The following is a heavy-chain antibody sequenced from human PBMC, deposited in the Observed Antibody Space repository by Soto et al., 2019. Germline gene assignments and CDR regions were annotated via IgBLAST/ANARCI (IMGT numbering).Heavy chain of an antibody. J-gene: IGHJ6*02. CDR3: ARDRDIVVVVDANYYGMDV. D-gene: IGHD2-15*01. Sequence: VGSLRLSCAASGFTFSSYSMNWVRQAPGKGLEWVSSISSSSSYIYYADSVKGRFTISRDNAKNSLYLQMNSLRAEDTAVYYCARDRDIVVVVDANYYGMDVWGQGTTLTVSS. V-gene: IGHV3-21*01. CDR2: ISSSSSYI. CDR1: GFTFSSYS.